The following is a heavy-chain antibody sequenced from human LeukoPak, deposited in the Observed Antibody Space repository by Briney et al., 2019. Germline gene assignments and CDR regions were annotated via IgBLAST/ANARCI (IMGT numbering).Heavy chain of an antibody. D-gene: IGHD3-3*01. Sequence: PGGSLRLSCAASGFTFSSYWMSWVRQAPGKGLEWVANIKQDGSEKYYVDSVKGRFTISRDNAKNSLYLQMNSLRAEDTAVYYCAKDFLPSGYYYYYMDVWGKGTTVTVSS. CDR3: AKDFLPSGYYYYYMDV. J-gene: IGHJ6*03. V-gene: IGHV3-7*01. CDR1: GFTFSSYW. CDR2: IKQDGSEK.